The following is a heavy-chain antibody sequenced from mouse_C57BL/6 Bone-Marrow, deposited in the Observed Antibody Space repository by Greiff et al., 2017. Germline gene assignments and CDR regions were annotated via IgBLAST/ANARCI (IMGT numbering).Heavy chain of an antibody. V-gene: IGHV5-4*01. CDR2: ISDGGSYT. CDR3: AREGYYYQGFAY. D-gene: IGHD1-1*01. CDR1: GFTFSSYA. Sequence: EVQLVESGGGLVKPGGSLKLSCAASGFTFSSYAMSWVRQTPEKRLEWVATISDGGSYTYYPDNVKGRFTISRDNAKNNLYLQMSHLKSEDTAMYYCAREGYYYQGFAYWGQGTLVTVSA. J-gene: IGHJ3*01.